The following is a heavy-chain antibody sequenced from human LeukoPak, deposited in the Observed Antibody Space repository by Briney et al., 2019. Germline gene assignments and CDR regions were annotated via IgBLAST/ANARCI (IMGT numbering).Heavy chain of an antibody. J-gene: IGHJ4*02. CDR2: ISAYNGNT. Sequence: ASVKVSCKASGYTFTSYGISWVRQAPGQGLEWMGWISAYNGNTNYAQKLQGRVTMTTDTSTSTAYMELRSLRFDDTAVYYCARAGTGYDFWSGYSELDYWGQGTLVTVSS. CDR3: ARAGTGYDFWSGYSELDY. CDR1: GYTFTSYG. V-gene: IGHV1-18*01. D-gene: IGHD3-3*01.